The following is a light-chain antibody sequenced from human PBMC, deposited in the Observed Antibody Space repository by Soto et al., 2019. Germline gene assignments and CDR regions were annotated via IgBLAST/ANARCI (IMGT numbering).Light chain of an antibody. CDR3: QQYNNWPQT. CDR1: QSVSSN. Sequence: EIVMTQSPATLSVSPGERATLSCRASQSVSSNLAWYQQKPGQAPRVLIYGASTRATGIPARFSGSGSGTEFTLTNSSLQSEDFAVYDCQQYNNWPQTFGQGTKVEIK. V-gene: IGKV3-15*01. J-gene: IGKJ1*01. CDR2: GAS.